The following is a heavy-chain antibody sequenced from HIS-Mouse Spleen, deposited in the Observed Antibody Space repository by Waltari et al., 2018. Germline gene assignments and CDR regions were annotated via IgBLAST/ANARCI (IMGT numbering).Heavy chain of an antibody. CDR2: INPNSGGT. V-gene: IGHV1-2*02. CDR3: ARSPSGSSWYDY. J-gene: IGHJ4*02. D-gene: IGHD6-13*01. CDR1: GYTFTGYY. Sequence: QVQLVQSGAEVQKPGASVKVSCKASGYTFTGYYMPWVRPAPGQGLEWMGWINPNSGGTNYAQKFQGRVTMTRDTSISTAYMELSRLRSDDTAVYYCARSPSGSSWYDYWGQGTLVTVSS.